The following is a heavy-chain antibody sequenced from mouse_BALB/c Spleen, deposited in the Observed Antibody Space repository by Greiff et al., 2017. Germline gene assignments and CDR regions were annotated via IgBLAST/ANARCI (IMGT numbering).Heavy chain of an antibody. Sequence: EVKVVESGGGLVQPGGSRKLSCAASGFTFSSFGMHWVRQAPEKGLEWVAYISSGSSTIYYADTVKGRFTISRDNPKNTLFLQMTSLRSEDTAMYYCARSATAYYFDYWGQGTTLTVSS. V-gene: IGHV5-17*02. CDR3: ARSATAYYFDY. CDR2: ISSGSSTI. J-gene: IGHJ2*01. CDR1: GFTFSSFG. D-gene: IGHD1-2*01.